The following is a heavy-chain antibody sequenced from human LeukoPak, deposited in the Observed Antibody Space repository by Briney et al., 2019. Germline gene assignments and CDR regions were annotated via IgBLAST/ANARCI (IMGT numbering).Heavy chain of an antibody. J-gene: IGHJ3*02. V-gene: IGHV4-4*07. D-gene: IGHD6-19*01. CDR3: AREDSSGWYFPDAFDI. CDR1: GGSISSYY. CDR2: IYTSGST. Sequence: SETLSLTCTVSGGSISSYYWSWIRQPAGKGLEWNGRIYTSGSTNYNPSLKSRVTMSVDTSKNQFSLKLSSVTAADTAVYYCAREDSSGWYFPDAFDIWGQGTMVTVSS.